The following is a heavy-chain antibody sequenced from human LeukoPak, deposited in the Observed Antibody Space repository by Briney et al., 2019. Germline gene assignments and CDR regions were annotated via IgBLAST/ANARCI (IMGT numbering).Heavy chain of an antibody. D-gene: IGHD6-13*01. V-gene: IGHV4-61*08. CDR1: GGSLSSGGYY. CDR3: ARGIAVAGGPDDHYMDV. J-gene: IGHJ6*03. CDR2: IYYSGST. Sequence: PSETLSLTCSVSGGSLSSGGYYWTWIRQPPGKGLEWIGYIYYSGSTNYNPSLKSRVTISVDTSKNQFSLKLSSVTAADTAVYYCARGIAVAGGPDDHYMDVWGKGTTVTVSS.